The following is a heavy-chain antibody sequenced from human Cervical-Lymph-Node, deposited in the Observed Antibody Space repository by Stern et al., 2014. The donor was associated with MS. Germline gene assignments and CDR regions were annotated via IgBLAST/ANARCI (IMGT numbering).Heavy chain of an antibody. V-gene: IGHV7-4-1*02. D-gene: IGHD6-6*01. CDR1: GYNLTTFA. CDR2: INTNTGNP. Sequence: VQLVESGSELKKPGASVKVSCKASGYNLTTFAINWVRQAPGQGLAWMGWINTNTGNPTFAQGFTGRFVFTLDAYINTAYLQIISLKAEASAVYYCATWGAGSSPPLFYWGQGTLVTVSS. CDR3: ATWGAGSSPPLFY. J-gene: IGHJ4*02.